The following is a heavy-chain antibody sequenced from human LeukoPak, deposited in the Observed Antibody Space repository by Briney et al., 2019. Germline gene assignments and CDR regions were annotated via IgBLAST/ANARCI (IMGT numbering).Heavy chain of an antibody. D-gene: IGHD3-3*01. J-gene: IGHJ4*02. CDR3: ARDSEGLLRGAYFDY. V-gene: IGHV3-7*01. CDR2: IKQDGSEK. CDR1: GFTFSSYW. Sequence: PGGSLSLSCAASGFTFSSYWMSWVRQAPGKGLEWVANIKQDGSEKYYVDSVKGRFTISRDNAKTSLYLQMNSLRAEDTAVYYCARDSEGLLRGAYFDYWGQGTLVTVSS.